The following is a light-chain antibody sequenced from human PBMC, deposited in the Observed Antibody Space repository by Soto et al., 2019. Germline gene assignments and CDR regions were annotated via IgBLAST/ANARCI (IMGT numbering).Light chain of an antibody. V-gene: IGKV3-20*01. Sequence: EVVLTQSPGTLSLSPGERATLSCRASQNVYINSLAWYQQKPGQPPRLLIYGASTRAAAIPDRFSGSGSGADFALSIDGLEPEDFAIYYCQQYGDSPLTFGFGTRVD. J-gene: IGKJ3*01. CDR1: QNVYINS. CDR2: GAS. CDR3: QQYGDSPLT.